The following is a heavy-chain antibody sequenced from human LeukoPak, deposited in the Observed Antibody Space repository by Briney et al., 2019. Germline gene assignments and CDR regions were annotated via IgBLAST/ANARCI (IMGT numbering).Heavy chain of an antibody. D-gene: IGHD3-10*01. CDR1: GFTFSDQS. Sequence: GGSLRLSCAASGFTFSDQSMNWVRQAPGKGLEWVSSISANSLHIFYADSVKGRSTISRDNAKNSLYLQMNNLRVEDTAVYYCVGPDSQFDCWGQGTLVTVSS. J-gene: IGHJ4*02. CDR2: ISANSLHI. CDR3: VGPDSQFDC. V-gene: IGHV3-21*01.